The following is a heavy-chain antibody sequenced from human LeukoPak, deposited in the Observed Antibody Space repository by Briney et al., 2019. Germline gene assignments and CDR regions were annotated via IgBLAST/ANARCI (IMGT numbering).Heavy chain of an antibody. CDR2: INHSGST. CDR3: ARGGQWLGALY. D-gene: IGHD6-19*01. V-gene: IGHV4-34*01. Sequence: PSETLSLTCAVYGGSFRGYYWSWIRQPPGKGLEWIGEINHSGSTNYNPSLKSRVTISVDTSKNQFSLKLSSVTAADTAVYYCARGGQWLGALYWGQGTLVTVSS. CDR1: GGSFRGYY. J-gene: IGHJ4*02.